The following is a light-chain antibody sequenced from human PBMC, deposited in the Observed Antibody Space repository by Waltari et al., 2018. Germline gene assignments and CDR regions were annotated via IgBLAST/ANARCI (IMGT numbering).Light chain of an antibody. J-gene: IGKJ2*01. V-gene: IGKV3-15*01. Sequence: EIVMTHSPATLSVSPGGGPTLSCRASRAIGNNVAWYQQKPGQPLRLLIFDASTRATGIPARFSGSWSGTEFTLTISSLQSEDSAVYFCQQFNTLYSFGQGTKLEIK. CDR1: RAIGNN. CDR3: QQFNTLYS. CDR2: DAS.